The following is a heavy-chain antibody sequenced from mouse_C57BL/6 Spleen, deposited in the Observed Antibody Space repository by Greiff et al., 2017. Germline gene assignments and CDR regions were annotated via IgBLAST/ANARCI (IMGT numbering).Heavy chain of an antibody. Sequence: VQLQQSGAELVKPGASVKLSCKASGYAFSSYWMNWVKQRPGKGLEWIGQIYPGDGDTNYNGKFKGKATLTADKSSSTAYMQLSSLTSEDTAVDFCARSGYDYGFADWGQGTRVTVSA. J-gene: IGHJ3*01. CDR1: GYAFSSYW. CDR3: ARSGYDYGFAD. D-gene: IGHD2-4*01. CDR2: IYPGDGDT. V-gene: IGHV1-80*01.